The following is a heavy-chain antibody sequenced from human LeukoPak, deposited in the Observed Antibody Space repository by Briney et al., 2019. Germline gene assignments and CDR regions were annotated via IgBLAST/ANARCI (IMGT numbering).Heavy chain of an antibody. CDR3: AKDPINWGSIYFDC. CDR2: ISGCSDNT. D-gene: IGHD7-27*01. V-gene: IGHV3-23*01. J-gene: IGHJ4*02. CDR1: GLTFSNYA. Sequence: GGSLRLSCEASGLTFSNYAMSWVRQAPGKGLEWVSSISGCSDNTNYADSVKGRFTISRDNSKNILYLQMNSLTAEDTAVYWCAKDPINWGSIYFDCWGQGTLVTVSS.